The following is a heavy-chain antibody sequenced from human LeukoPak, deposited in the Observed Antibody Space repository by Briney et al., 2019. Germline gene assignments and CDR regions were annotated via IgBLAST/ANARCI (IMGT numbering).Heavy chain of an antibody. V-gene: IGHV4-59*08. CDR3: ARHSSGYLSYFDY. CDR2: IYYSGST. D-gene: IGHD3-22*01. J-gene: IGHJ4*02. Sequence: SETLSLTCTVSGGSISSYHWSWIRQPPGKGLEWIGYIYYSGSTNYNPSLKSRVTISLDTSKNQFSLKVSSVTAADMAVYYCARHSSGYLSYFDYWGQGTLVPVSS. CDR1: GGSISSYH.